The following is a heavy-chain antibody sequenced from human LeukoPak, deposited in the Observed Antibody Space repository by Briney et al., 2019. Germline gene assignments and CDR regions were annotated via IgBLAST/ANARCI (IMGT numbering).Heavy chain of an antibody. CDR3: ARQPPYSAMVRGVTSDY. V-gene: IGHV1-2*02. CDR1: GHTFTGYY. Sequence: ASVKVSCKASGHTFTGYYMHWVRQAPGQGLEWMGWINPNSGGTNYAQKFQGRVTMTRDTSISTAYMELSRLRSDDTAVYYCARQPPYSAMVRGVTSDYWGQGTLVTVSS. D-gene: IGHD3-10*01. J-gene: IGHJ4*02. CDR2: INPNSGGT.